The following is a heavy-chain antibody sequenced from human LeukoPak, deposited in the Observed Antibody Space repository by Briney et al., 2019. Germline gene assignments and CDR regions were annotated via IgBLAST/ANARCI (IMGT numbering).Heavy chain of an antibody. CDR2: IGGRSNTI. J-gene: IGHJ4*02. D-gene: IGHD1-1*01. Sequence: PGGSLRLSCAASGFTFSSFSMNWLRQAPGRGLEWVSYIGGRSNTIYYADSVKGRFTISRDNAKNSLYLQMNSLRAEDTAVYYCARYGGWNDVRYWGQGTLVTVSS. V-gene: IGHV3-48*04. CDR3: ARYGGWNDVRY. CDR1: GFTFSSFS.